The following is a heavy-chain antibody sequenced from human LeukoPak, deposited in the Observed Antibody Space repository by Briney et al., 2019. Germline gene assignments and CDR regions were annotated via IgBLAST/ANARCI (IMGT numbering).Heavy chain of an antibody. D-gene: IGHD3-10*01. V-gene: IGHV3-30*02. J-gene: IGHJ4*02. CDR2: IQYDGSNQ. CDR3: ASVAYGSGSYYNYY. CDR1: RFTFSSYG. Sequence: GGSLRLSCAASRFTFSSYGMHWVRQAPGKGLEWVAYIQYDGSNQQYADSVKGRFSISRDSSKNILYLQMNSLRAEDTAVYYCASVAYGSGSYYNYYWGQGTLVTVSS.